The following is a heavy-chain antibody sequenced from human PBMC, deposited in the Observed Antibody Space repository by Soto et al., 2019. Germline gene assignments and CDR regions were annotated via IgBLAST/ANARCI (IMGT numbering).Heavy chain of an antibody. V-gene: IGHV1-69*01. D-gene: IGHD3-16*01. CDR2: IIPVFDKA. J-gene: IGHJ3*01. Sequence: QVQLVQSGADMKKPGSSVKVSCKTSGGSFGSSAISWVRQAPEQGLEWMGEIIPVFDKANYAQNFQGRLTITADELTGTVFMELSSLRSEDTAVYFCARLRRDWGDAFDLWGLGTFVTVSS. CDR3: ARLRRDWGDAFDL. CDR1: GGSFGSSA.